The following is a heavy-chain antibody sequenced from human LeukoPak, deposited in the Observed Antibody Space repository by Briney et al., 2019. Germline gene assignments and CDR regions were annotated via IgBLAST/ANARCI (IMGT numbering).Heavy chain of an antibody. CDR2: ISSSGSTI. D-gene: IGHD5-18*01. J-gene: IGHJ4*02. Sequence: TGGSLRLSCAASGFTFSDYYMSWIRQAPGKGLEWVSYISSSGSTIYYADSVKGRFTISRDNAKNSLYLQMNSLRAEDTAVYYCARDMSYSYGYGWVFDYWGQGTLVTVSS. CDR1: GFTFSDYY. CDR3: ARDMSYSYGYGWVFDY. V-gene: IGHV3-11*01.